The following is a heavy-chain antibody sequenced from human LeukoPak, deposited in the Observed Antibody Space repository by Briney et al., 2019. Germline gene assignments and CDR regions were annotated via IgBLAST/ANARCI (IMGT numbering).Heavy chain of an antibody. CDR2: ISAYNGNT. Sequence: GASVKVSCKASGYTFTSYGISWVRQAPGQGLEWMGWISAYNGNTNYAQKLQGRVTMTTDTSTSTAYMELRSLRSDDTAVYYCARDSRLGSGSPYYFDYWGQGTLVTVPS. CDR3: ARDSRLGSGSPYYFDY. CDR1: GYTFTSYG. J-gene: IGHJ4*02. V-gene: IGHV1-18*01. D-gene: IGHD3-10*01.